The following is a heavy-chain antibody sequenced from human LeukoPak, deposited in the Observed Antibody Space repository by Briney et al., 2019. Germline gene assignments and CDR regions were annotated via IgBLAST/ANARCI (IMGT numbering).Heavy chain of an antibody. CDR1: GFTFSSYA. Sequence: GGSLRLSCAASGFTFSSYAMNWVRQAPGKGLEWVSVIYSGGSTYYADSVKGRFTISRDNSKNTLYLQMNSLRAEDTAVYYCASGAQLWLPLCFDYWGQGTLVTVSS. V-gene: IGHV3-53*01. D-gene: IGHD5-18*01. J-gene: IGHJ4*02. CDR3: ASGAQLWLPLCFDY. CDR2: IYSGGST.